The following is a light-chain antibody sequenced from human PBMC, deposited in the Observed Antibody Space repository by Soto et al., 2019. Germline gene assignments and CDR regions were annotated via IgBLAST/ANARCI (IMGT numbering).Light chain of an antibody. CDR1: QSVSSSY. Sequence: EIVLTQSPGTLSLSPGERATLSCRASQSVSSSYLAWYHQKPGQAPRLLIFGASSRATGISDRFSGSGSGTDFTLTISRLEPEDLAVYYGQHYGGSSWPFGQGTKVEIK. CDR2: GAS. V-gene: IGKV3-20*01. CDR3: QHYGGSSWP. J-gene: IGKJ1*01.